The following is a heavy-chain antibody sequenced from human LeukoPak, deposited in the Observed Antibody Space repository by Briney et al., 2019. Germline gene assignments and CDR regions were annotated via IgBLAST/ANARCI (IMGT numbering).Heavy chain of an antibody. J-gene: IGHJ4*02. CDR1: GGSITGYY. CDR2: IYYSGST. Sequence: SETLSLTCTVSGGSITGYYWSWIRQPPGKGLEWIGYIYYSGSTNYNPSLKSRVTISVDTSKNQFSLKLSSVTAADTAVYYCARGAYYYDSNYWGQGTLVTVSS. D-gene: IGHD3-22*01. CDR3: ARGAYYYDSNY. V-gene: IGHV4-59*01.